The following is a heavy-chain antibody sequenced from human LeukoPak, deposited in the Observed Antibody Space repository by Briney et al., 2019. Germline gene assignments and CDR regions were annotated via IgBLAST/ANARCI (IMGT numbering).Heavy chain of an antibody. CDR1: GDSFTSYG. V-gene: IGHV1-18*01. CDR2: INIQHAKT. CDR3: ATRYCSGGSCPNYYYYYINV. Sequence: GASVKVSCKASGDSFTSYGISWVRQAPGQGLEWMGWINIQHAKTNYAQNLQGRVTMTTDTSTNTAYMELRSLRSEDTAVYYCATRYCSGGSCPNYYYYYINVWGKGTTVTISS. D-gene: IGHD2-15*01. J-gene: IGHJ6*03.